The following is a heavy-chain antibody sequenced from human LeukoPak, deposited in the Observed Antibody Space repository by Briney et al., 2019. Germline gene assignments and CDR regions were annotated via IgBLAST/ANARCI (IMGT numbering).Heavy chain of an antibody. CDR3: VSISYGYFYWFDP. Sequence: ASVKVSCKASGGTFSSYAICWVRQAPGQGLEWMGGIIPIFGTANYAQKFQGRVTITTDKSTSTAYMELSSLRSEDTAVYYCVSISYGYFYWFDPWGQGTLVTVS. V-gene: IGHV1-69*05. CDR2: IIPIFGTA. J-gene: IGHJ5*02. D-gene: IGHD5-18*01. CDR1: GGTFSSYA.